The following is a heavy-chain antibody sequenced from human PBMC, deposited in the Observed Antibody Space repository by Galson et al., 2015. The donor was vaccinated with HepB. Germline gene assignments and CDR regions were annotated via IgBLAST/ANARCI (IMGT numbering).Heavy chain of an antibody. J-gene: IGHJ4*02. CDR2: ISSSSSYI. CDR1: GFTFSSYS. D-gene: IGHD1-26*01. Sequence: SLRLSCAASGFTFSSYSMNWVRQAPGKGLEWVSSISSSSSYIYYADSVKGRFTISRDNAKNSLYLQMNSLRAEDTAVYYCQIPPQSIVGATMDWGQGTLVTVSS. CDR3: QIPPQSIVGATMD. V-gene: IGHV3-21*01.